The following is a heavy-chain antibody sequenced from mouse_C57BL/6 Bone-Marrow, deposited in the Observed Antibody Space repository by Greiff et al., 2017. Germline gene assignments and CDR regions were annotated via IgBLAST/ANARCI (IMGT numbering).Heavy chain of an antibody. J-gene: IGHJ1*03. CDR2: ISSGGSYT. V-gene: IGHV5-6*01. CDR3: ARPTDWYFDV. CDR1: GFTFSSYG. Sequence: EVKLVESGGDLVKPGGSLKLSCAASGFTFSSYGMSWVRQTPDKRLEWVATISSGGSYTYYPDSVKGRFTISRDNAKNTLYLQMSSLKSEDTAMYDCARPTDWYFDVWGTGTTVTVSS.